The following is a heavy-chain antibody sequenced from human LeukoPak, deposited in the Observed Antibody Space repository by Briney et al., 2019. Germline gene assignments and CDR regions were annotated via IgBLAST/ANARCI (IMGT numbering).Heavy chain of an antibody. J-gene: IGHJ4*02. Sequence: QPGGSLRLSCAASGFAFSSQAMGWVRQAPGKGLEWVALISYDGGIEYHGDSVRGRFTISRDNSENTLYLQMNSLRAEDTAVYYCAKGGNQKTLRWGIDYWGQGTLVTVSS. CDR2: ISYDGGIE. CDR3: AKGGNQKTLRWGIDY. CDR1: GFAFSSQA. D-gene: IGHD4-23*01. V-gene: IGHV3-30*18.